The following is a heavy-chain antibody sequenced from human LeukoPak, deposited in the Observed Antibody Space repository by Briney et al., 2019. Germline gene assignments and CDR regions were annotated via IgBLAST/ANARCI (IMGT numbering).Heavy chain of an antibody. CDR1: GGTFSSYA. V-gene: IGHV1-69*06. CDR3: ASIAARPLNWYFEL. D-gene: IGHD6-6*01. Sequence: ASVKVSCKASGGTFSSYAISWVRQAPGQGLEWMGGMIPIFGTANYAQKFQGRVTITADKSTSTAYMELSSLRSEDTAVYYCASIAARPLNWYFELWGRGTLVTVSS. CDR2: MIPIFGTA. J-gene: IGHJ2*01.